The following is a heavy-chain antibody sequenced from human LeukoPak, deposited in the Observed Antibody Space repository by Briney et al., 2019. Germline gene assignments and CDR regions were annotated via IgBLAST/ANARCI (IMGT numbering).Heavy chain of an antibody. CDR3: ARGDYYDSGIWYYFDY. CDR1: GGSFSGYY. CDR2: IYYSGST. J-gene: IGHJ4*02. Sequence: SETPSLTCAVYGGSFSGYYWSWIRQPPGKGLEWIGYIYYSGSTNYNPSLKSRVTISVDTSKNQFSLKLSSVTAADTAVYYCARGDYYDSGIWYYFDYWGQGTLVTVSS. D-gene: IGHD3-22*01. V-gene: IGHV4-59*01.